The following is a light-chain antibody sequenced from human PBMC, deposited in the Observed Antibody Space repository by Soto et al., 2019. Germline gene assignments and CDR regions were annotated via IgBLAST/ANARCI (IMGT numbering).Light chain of an antibody. Sequence: EIVLTQSPGTLSLSPGERATLSCRASQTVTSNYLAWYQQKPGQAPRLLIYGASSRATGIPDRFSGSGFGTEFTLTISSLQSEDFAVYYCQQYKNWPLFGQGTRLEIK. CDR2: GAS. V-gene: IGKV3-20*01. CDR3: QQYKNWPL. J-gene: IGKJ5*01. CDR1: QTVTSNY.